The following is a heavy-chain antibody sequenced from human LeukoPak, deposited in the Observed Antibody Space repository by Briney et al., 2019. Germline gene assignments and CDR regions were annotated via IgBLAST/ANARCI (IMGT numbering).Heavy chain of an antibody. J-gene: IGHJ6*03. CDR1: GFTFSSYS. V-gene: IGHV3-48*04. CDR2: ISSSSSTI. CDR3: ARLGVTPGYYYYYYMDV. D-gene: IGHD4-23*01. Sequence: GRSLRLSCAASGFTFSSYSMNWVRQAPGKGLEWVSYISSSSSTIYYADSVKGRFTISRDNAKNSLYLQMNSLRAEDTAVYYCARLGVTPGYYYYYYMDVWGKGTTVTISS.